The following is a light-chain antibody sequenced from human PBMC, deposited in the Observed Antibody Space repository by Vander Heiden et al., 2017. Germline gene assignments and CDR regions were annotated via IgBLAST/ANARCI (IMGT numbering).Light chain of an antibody. V-gene: IGKV3-11*01. J-gene: IGKJ2*01. CDR1: QSVSSY. Sequence: EIVLTQSPATLSLSPGERATLSCRASQSVSSYLAWYQQKPGQAPRLLIYDASNRATGIPARFSGSGSGTDFTLTISSLEPEDFAVYYCQGRSDWGYTFGQGTKLEIK. CDR3: QGRSDWGYT. CDR2: DAS.